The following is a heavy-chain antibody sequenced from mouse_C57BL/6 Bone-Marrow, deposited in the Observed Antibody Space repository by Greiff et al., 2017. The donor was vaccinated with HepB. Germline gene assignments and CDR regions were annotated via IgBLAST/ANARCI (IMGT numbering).Heavy chain of an antibody. D-gene: IGHD1-1*01. V-gene: IGHV1-62-2*01. J-gene: IGHJ2*01. CDR2: FYPGSGSI. CDR3: ASHDNYYATGLHFDY. CDR1: GYTFTEYT. Sequence: QVQLQQSGAELVKPGASVKLSCKASGYTFTEYTIHWVKQRSGQGLEWIGWFYPGSGSIKYNEKFKDKATLTADKSSSTVYMELSRLTSEDSAVSFCASHDNYYATGLHFDYWGQGTTLTVSS.